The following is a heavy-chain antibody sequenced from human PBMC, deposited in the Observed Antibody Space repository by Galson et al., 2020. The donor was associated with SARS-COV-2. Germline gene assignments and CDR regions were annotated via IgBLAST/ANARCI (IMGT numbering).Heavy chain of an antibody. CDR3: ARRYSSSWPYFDY. CDR2: IWYDGSNK. V-gene: IGHV3-33*01. D-gene: IGHD6-13*01. J-gene: IGHJ4*02. Sequence: QAPGKGLEWVAVIWYDGSNKYYADSVKGRFTISRDNSKNTLYLQMNSLRAEDTAVYYCARRYSSSWPYFDYWGQGTLVTVSS.